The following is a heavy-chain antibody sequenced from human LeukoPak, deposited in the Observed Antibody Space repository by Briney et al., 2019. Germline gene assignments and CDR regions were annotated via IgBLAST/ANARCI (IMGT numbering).Heavy chain of an antibody. CDR2: ISGSGGST. CDR1: GFTFTSDA. V-gene: IGHV3-23*01. CDR3: AKGPSYAYYMDV. J-gene: IGHJ6*03. Sequence: GGSLRLSCAASGFTFTSDAMSWVRQAPGKGLEWVSAISGSGGSTYYADSVKGRLIISRDNSKNTLYLQMNSLRAEDTALYYCAKGPSYAYYMDVWGKGTTVTVSS. D-gene: IGHD3-10*01.